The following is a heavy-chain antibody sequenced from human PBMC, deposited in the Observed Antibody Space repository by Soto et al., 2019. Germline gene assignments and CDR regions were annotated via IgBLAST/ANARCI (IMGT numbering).Heavy chain of an antibody. CDR2: VYSGGSA. CDR1: GFSVSSNY. V-gene: IGHV3-66*01. J-gene: IGHJ4*02. CDR3: TRDSHKGY. Sequence: EVQLVESGGGLVQPGGSLRLSCAASGFSVSSNYMSWVGQAPGKGLEWVSVVYSGGSAYYADSVKGRFSSSKDNSKNSLYLQMNNLRVEDTAVYYCTRDSHKGYWGQGTLVTVAS.